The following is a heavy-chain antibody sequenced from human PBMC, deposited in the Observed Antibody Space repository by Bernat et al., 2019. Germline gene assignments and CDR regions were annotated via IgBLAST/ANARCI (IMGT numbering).Heavy chain of an antibody. CDR3: ARVGGGSYYLRGYYYGMDV. D-gene: IGHD1-26*01. CDR1: GFTFSSYA. J-gene: IGHJ6*02. V-gene: IGHV3-64*01. Sequence: EVQLVESGGGLVQPGGSLRLSCAASGFTFSSYAMHWVRQAPGKGLEYVSAISSNGGSTYYANSVTGRFTISRDNSKNTLYLQMGSLRAEDMAVYYCARVGGGSYYLRGYYYGMDVWGQGTTVTVSS. CDR2: ISSNGGST.